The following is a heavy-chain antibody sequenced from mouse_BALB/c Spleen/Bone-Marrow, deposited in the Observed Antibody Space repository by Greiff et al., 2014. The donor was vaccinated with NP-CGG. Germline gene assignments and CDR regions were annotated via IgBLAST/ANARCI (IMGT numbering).Heavy chain of an antibody. V-gene: IGHV14-3*02. CDR1: GFNIKDNY. D-gene: IGHD2-4*01. J-gene: IGHJ2*01. Sequence: VQLKESGAELVKPGASVKLSCTASGFNIKDNYMHWVKQRPEQGLEWIGRIDPANGNTKYDPKFQGKATITADTSSNTAYLQLSSLTSEDTAVYYCALYYDYDVGYWGQGTTLTVSS. CDR2: IDPANGNT. CDR3: ALYYDYDVGY.